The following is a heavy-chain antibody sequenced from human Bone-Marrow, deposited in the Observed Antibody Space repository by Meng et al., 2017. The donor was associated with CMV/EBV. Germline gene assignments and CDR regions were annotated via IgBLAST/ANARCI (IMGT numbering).Heavy chain of an antibody. D-gene: IGHD6-6*01. Sequence: GESLKISCAASGFGFGSYWMTWVRQAPGKGLEWVANIKQDGSQKYYVDSVKGRFTISRDNAKNSLYLHMNSLRVEDTAVYYCAREGSSAAARPLDYWSQGTLVTVSS. CDR1: GFGFGSYW. CDR2: IKQDGSQK. CDR3: AREGSSAAARPLDY. V-gene: IGHV3-7*01. J-gene: IGHJ4*02.